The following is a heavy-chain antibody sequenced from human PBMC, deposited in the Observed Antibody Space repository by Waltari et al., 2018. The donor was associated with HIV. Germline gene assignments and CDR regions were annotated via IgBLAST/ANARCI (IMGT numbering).Heavy chain of an antibody. V-gene: IGHV4-4*07. CDR3: ARETSGPTWRLFDS. CDR1: GGSINNYY. Sequence: QVQLQESGPGLVKPSETLSLTCIVSGGSINNYYWNWIRQPAGKGLEWLGHINASGGTNYNPSLKSRVTMSVDTSKNQFPLKLTSVTAADTAVYFCARETSGPTWRLFDSWGQGTLVTVSS. J-gene: IGHJ4*02. CDR2: INASGGT. D-gene: IGHD1-26*01.